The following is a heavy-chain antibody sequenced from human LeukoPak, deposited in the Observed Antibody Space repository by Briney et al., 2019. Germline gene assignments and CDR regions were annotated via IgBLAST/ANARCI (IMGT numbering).Heavy chain of an antibody. CDR2: INPNSGGT. CDR3: ARRLRGAVDAFDI. J-gene: IGHJ3*02. V-gene: IGHV1-2*02. Sequence: ASVKVSCKASGYTFTGYYMHWVRQAPGQGLEWMGWINPNSGGTNYAQKFQGRVTMTRDTSISTAYMELSGLRSEDTAVYYCARRLRGAVDAFDIWGQGTLVTVS. CDR1: GYTFTGYY. D-gene: IGHD4-17*01.